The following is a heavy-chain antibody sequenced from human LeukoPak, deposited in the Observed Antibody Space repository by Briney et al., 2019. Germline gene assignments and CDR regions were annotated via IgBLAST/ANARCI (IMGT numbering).Heavy chain of an antibody. CDR2: ISAYNGNT. Sequence: ASVKVSCKASGYTFTSYGISWVRQAPGQGLEWMGWISAYNGNTNYAQKFQGRVTMTRDTSTSTVYMELSSLRSEDTAVYYCARSMVRGNYPDYWGQGTLVTVSS. V-gene: IGHV1-18*01. J-gene: IGHJ4*02. CDR3: ARSMVRGNYPDY. D-gene: IGHD3-10*01. CDR1: GYTFTSYG.